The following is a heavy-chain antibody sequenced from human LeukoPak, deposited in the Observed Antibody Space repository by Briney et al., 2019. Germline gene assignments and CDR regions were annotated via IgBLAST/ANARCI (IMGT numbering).Heavy chain of an antibody. J-gene: IGHJ5*02. V-gene: IGHV4-59*08. CDR3: ARQIFLRTTGFRWFDP. CDR2: IYYSGST. D-gene: IGHD3-9*01. Sequence: SQTLSLTCTVSGGSISSYYWSWIRQPPGKGLEWIGYIYYSGSTNYNPSLKSRVTISVDTSKNQFSLKLSSVTAADTAVYYCARQIFLRTTGFRWFDPWGQGTLVTVSS. CDR1: GGSISSYY.